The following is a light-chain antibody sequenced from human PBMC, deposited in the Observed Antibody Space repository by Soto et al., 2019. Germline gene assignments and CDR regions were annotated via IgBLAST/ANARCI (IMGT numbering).Light chain of an antibody. CDR2: EVS. V-gene: IGLV2-8*01. CDR1: SSDVGGYNY. Sequence: QSALTQPPSASGSPGQSVTISCTGTSSDVGGYNYVSWYHQHPGNAPKLMIYEVSKRPSGVHERYSGSNSGNTASLTDSGLQAEYEADYYCISYAGSKNWVFGGDTKLAFL. J-gene: IGLJ3*02. CDR3: ISYAGSKNWV.